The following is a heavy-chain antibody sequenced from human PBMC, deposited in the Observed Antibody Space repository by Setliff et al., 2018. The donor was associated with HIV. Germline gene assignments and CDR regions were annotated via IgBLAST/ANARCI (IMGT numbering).Heavy chain of an antibody. CDR2: IRSSGDT. J-gene: IGHJ4*02. CDR1: GDSINTGDYY. V-gene: IGHV4-39*01. Sequence: LSLTCSVSGDSINTGDYYWGWIRQSPGKGLEWIASIRSSGDTYYNPSLQSRVIISVDTSNNQISLKLTSVTAADTAVYYCTIPASSLAPNWGRGTQVTVSS. CDR3: TIPASSLAPN.